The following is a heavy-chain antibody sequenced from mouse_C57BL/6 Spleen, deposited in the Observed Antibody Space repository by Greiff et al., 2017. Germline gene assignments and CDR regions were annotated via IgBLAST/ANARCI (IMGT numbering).Heavy chain of an antibody. CDR1: GSNIKDDY. Sequence: EVQLQQSGAELVRPGASVKLSCSASGSNIKDDYMHWVKQRPDQGLEWIGWIDPENGDTEYPPKFQGKAAITADASSNTAYLQLSSLTSEDAAVYYCTIDSSGYPFAYWGQGTLVTVSA. CDR3: TIDSSGYPFAY. CDR2: IDPENGDT. V-gene: IGHV14-4*01. D-gene: IGHD3-2*02. J-gene: IGHJ3*01.